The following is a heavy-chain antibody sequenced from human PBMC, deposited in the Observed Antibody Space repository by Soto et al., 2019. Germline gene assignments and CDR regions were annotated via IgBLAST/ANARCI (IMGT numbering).Heavy chain of an antibody. D-gene: IGHD4-17*01. V-gene: IGHV3-48*01. CDR3: ATLGGYGDRAWDY. Sequence: GGSLRLSCVASGFSFSSYSMNWVRQAPGKGLEWVAYIIGSSSTIFYADSVKGRFTISRDNAKNSLYLQMNSLRAEDTAVYYCATLGGYGDRAWDYWGQGTLVTVSS. J-gene: IGHJ4*02. CDR2: IIGSSSTI. CDR1: GFSFSSYS.